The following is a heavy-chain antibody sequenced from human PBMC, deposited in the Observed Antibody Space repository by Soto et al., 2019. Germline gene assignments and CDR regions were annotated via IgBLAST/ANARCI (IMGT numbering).Heavy chain of an antibody. Sequence: PGGSLRLSCAASVFTFSSYEMNWVRQAPGKGLEWVSYISSSGSTIYYADSVKGRFTISRDNAKNSLYLQMNSLRAEDTAVYYCARERGYCTNGVCSPGWFDPWGQGTLVTVSS. CDR1: VFTFSSYE. D-gene: IGHD2-8*01. J-gene: IGHJ5*02. V-gene: IGHV3-48*03. CDR2: ISSSGSTI. CDR3: ARERGYCTNGVCSPGWFDP.